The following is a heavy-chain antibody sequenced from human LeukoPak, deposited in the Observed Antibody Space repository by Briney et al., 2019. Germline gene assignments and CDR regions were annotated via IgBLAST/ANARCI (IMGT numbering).Heavy chain of an antibody. CDR1: GFTFSSYG. CDR2: IRYDGSNK. J-gene: IGHJ4*02. Sequence: GGSLRLSCAASGFTFSSYGMHWVRQAPGKGLEWVSFIRYDGSNKYYADSVKGRFTISRDNSKNTLYLQMNSLRAEDTAVYYCASQPPYYYDSSGFFFDYWGQGTLVTVSS. CDR3: ASQPPYYYDSSGFFFDY. D-gene: IGHD3-22*01. V-gene: IGHV3-30*02.